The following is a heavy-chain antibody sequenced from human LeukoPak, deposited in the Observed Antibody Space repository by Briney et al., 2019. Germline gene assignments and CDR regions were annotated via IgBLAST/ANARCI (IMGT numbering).Heavy chain of an antibody. CDR2: ISTSGSTT. Sequence: GGSLRLSCAASGFTFSDYEINWVRQAPGKGLEWVSCISTSGSTTYYADSVKGRFTISRDKAKNSLFLQMNTLTVEDTAVCYCARGALHVFDYWGQGTPVTVSS. CDR1: GFTFSDYE. V-gene: IGHV3-48*03. J-gene: IGHJ4*02. CDR3: ARGALHVFDY. D-gene: IGHD3-10*02.